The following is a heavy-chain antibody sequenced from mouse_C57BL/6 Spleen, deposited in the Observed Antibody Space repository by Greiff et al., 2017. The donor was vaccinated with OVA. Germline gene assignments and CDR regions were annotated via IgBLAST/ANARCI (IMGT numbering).Heavy chain of an antibody. CDR1: GYAFSSSW. D-gene: IGHD1-1*01. CDR3: ARRGYYGSSPVYFDY. J-gene: IGHJ2*01. Sequence: QVQLQQSGPELVKPGASVKISCKASGYAFSSSWMNWVKQRPGKGLEWIGRIYPGDGDTNYNGKFKGKATLTADKSSRTAYMQRSSLTSEDSAVDFCARRGYYGSSPVYFDYWGQGTTLTVSS. CDR2: IYPGDGDT. V-gene: IGHV1-82*01.